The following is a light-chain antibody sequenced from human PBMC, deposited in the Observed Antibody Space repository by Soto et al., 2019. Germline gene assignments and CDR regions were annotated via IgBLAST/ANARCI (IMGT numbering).Light chain of an antibody. CDR1: QSVSREF. J-gene: IGKJ5*01. V-gene: IGKV3-11*01. Sequence: ELVLTQSPDTLSLSPGERATLSCRASQSVSREFLAWYQQKPGQAPRLLISGAFTRATGIPARLSGSGSGTEFTLTISSLQSEDFAVDYCQQRSNWPVTFGQGTRLEIK. CDR2: GAF. CDR3: QQRSNWPVT.